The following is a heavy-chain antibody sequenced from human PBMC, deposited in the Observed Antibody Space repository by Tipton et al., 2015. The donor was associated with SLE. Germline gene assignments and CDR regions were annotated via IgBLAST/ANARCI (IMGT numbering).Heavy chain of an antibody. CDR1: GGSFSGYY. Sequence: TLSLTCAVYGGSFSGYYWSWIRQPPGKGLEWIGEINPSGNTNYNPSLKSRVTISVDTSKNQFSLKLNSVTAADTAVYYCARSGSYPYYYYYMDVWGKGTTVTVSS. J-gene: IGHJ6*03. D-gene: IGHD1-26*01. V-gene: IGHV4-34*01. CDR3: ARSGSYPYYYYYMDV. CDR2: INPSGNT.